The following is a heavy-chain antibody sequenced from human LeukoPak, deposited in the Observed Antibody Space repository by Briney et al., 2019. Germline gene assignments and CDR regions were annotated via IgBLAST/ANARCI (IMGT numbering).Heavy chain of an antibody. CDR2: ISSSGSTI. CDR1: GFTFSSYE. J-gene: IGHJ4*02. Sequence: GGSLRLSCAASGFTFSSYEMNWVRQAPGKGLEWVSYISSSGSTIYYADSVKGRFTISRDNAKNTLYLQMNSLRAEDTAVYYCARAHYYDSSGYYSSYFDYWGQGTLVTVSS. D-gene: IGHD3-22*01. V-gene: IGHV3-48*03. CDR3: ARAHYYDSSGYYSSYFDY.